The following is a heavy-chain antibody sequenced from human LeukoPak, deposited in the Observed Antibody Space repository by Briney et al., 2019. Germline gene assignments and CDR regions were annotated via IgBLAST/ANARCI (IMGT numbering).Heavy chain of an antibody. Sequence: PGGSLRLSCAASGFTFSSYGMSWVRQAPGKGLEWVGRIKSKTDGGTTDYAAPVKGRFTISRDDSKSTLYLQMNSLKTEDTAVCYCTTDRPQYQLLEGDFDYWGQGTLVTVSS. CDR2: IKSKTDGGTT. D-gene: IGHD2-2*01. CDR3: TTDRPQYQLLEGDFDY. V-gene: IGHV3-15*01. CDR1: GFTFSSYG. J-gene: IGHJ4*02.